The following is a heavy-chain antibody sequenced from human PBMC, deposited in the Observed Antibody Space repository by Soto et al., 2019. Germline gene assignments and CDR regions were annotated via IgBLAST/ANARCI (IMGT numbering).Heavy chain of an antibody. CDR1: GFSLSNPKMD. CDR2: IFPNDEK. V-gene: IGHV2-26*01. J-gene: IGHJ5*02. CDR3: ARVYDYDPWFDP. D-gene: IGHD5-12*01. Sequence: ESGPTLVNPTETLTLTCTVSGFSLSNPKMDVSWIRQPPGKALEWLAHIFPNDEKSYNTSLNSRLTISKDTSKSQVVLTMTNMDPVDTATYYRARVYDYDPWFDPWGQGTLVTVS.